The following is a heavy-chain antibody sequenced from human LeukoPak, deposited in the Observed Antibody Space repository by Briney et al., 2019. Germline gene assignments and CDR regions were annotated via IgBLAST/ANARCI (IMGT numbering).Heavy chain of an antibody. CDR1: GGTFSSYA. CDR2: INPSGGDT. Sequence: ASVKVSCKASGGTFSSYAISWVRQAPGQGLEWMGIINPSGGDTSYAQKFQGRVTMTRDTSTNTVYMELSSLRSEDTAVYYCARDRMVAASMPFDPWGQGTLVTVSS. CDR3: ARDRMVAASMPFDP. J-gene: IGHJ5*02. V-gene: IGHV1-46*01. D-gene: IGHD2-15*01.